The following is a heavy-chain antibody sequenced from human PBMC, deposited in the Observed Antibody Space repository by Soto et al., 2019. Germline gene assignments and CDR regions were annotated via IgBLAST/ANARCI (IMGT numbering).Heavy chain of an antibody. Sequence: SVKVSCKSSGDTFTTYDINWVRQATGHGLEWMGWINPNSGNIGYAQRFQGRVTMTRDTAIRTAYMEVSSLRSDDTAVYYCARGRASGSYYLLDYWGQGTLVTVSS. CDR1: GDTFTTYD. V-gene: IGHV1-8*01. J-gene: IGHJ4*02. CDR3: ARGRASGSYYLLDY. CDR2: INPNSGNI. D-gene: IGHD3-10*01.